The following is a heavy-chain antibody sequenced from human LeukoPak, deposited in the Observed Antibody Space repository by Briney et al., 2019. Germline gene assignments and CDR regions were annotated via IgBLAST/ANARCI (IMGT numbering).Heavy chain of an antibody. D-gene: IGHD3-9*01. V-gene: IGHV4-34*01. CDR3: ARATTDYDILTGYLNWFDP. J-gene: IGHJ5*02. CDR2: INHSGST. CDR1: GGSFSGYY. Sequence: SETLSLTCAVYGGSFSGYYWSWIRQPPGKGLEWIGEINHSGSTNYNPSLKSRVTISVDTSKNQFSLKLSSVTAADAAVYYCARATTDYDILTGYLNWFDPWGQGTLVTVSS.